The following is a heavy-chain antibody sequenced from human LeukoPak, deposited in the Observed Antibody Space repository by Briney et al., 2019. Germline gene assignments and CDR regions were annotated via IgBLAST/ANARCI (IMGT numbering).Heavy chain of an antibody. CDR1: GGSISGGTYY. J-gene: IGHJ6*03. Sequence: ASETLSLTCTVSGGSISGGTYYWSWIRQPAGKGLEWIGRIYTSGSTNYNPSLKSRVTISVDTSKNQFSLKLNSVTAADTAVYYCARDGTCSSTNCLRGGYYYMDVWGKGTTVTVSS. CDR3: ARDGTCSSTNCLRGGYYYMDV. V-gene: IGHV4-61*02. D-gene: IGHD2-2*01. CDR2: IYTSGST.